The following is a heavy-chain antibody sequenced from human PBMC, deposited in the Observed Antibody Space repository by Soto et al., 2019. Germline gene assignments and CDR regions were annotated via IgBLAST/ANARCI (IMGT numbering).Heavy chain of an antibody. CDR1: GYTFTGHY. D-gene: IGHD3-10*01. J-gene: IGHJ4*02. V-gene: IGHV1-2*02. CDR3: ARDPGAFGEIWDL. Sequence: QVRLVQSGAEVKRPGASVKVSCKASGYTFTGHYIYWVRQAPGQGLEWVGWINPNTGDTNYAQKFQGRVYMTRDTSIDTTYMDLSRLRADATAVYYCARDPGAFGEIWDLWGQGTLVTVSS. CDR2: INPNTGDT.